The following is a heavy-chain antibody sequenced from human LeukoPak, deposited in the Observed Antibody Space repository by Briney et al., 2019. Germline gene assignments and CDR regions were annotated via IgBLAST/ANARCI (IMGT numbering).Heavy chain of an antibody. V-gene: IGHV1-18*01. CDR3: ARDQRNSGSYRFEY. D-gene: IGHD1-26*01. CDR1: GYTFSGYG. CDR2: ITGNNGNT. J-gene: IGHJ4*02. Sequence: ASVKVSCKTSGYTFSGYGISWVRQAPGQGLEWMGWITGNNGNTNYAPSLQGRVTMTTDTSTSTAYMELTSLRSDDTAVYDCARDQRNSGSYRFEYWGQGTLVTVSS.